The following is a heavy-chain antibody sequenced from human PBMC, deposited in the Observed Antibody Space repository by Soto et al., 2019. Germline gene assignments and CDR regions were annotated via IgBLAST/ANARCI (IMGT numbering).Heavy chain of an antibody. V-gene: IGHV4-59*01. CDR1: GGSINSYY. J-gene: IGHJ6*02. D-gene: IGHD6-13*01. CDR2: IYSSGST. CDR3: ARGAAAGTFAYYYYGMDV. Sequence: PSETLSLTCTVSGGSINSYYWNWIRQPPGKGLEWIGNIYSSGSTNYNPSLKSRVTISVDTSKNQFSLKLSSVTAADTAVYYCARGAAAGTFAYYYYGMDVWGQGTTVTVSS.